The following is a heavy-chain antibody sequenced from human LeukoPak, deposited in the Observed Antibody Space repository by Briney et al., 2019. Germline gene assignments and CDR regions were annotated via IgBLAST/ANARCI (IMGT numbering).Heavy chain of an antibody. J-gene: IGHJ4*02. V-gene: IGHV1-18*01. D-gene: IGHD3-10*01. Sequence: GASVKVSCKASGYTFTSYGISWVRQAPGQGLEWMGWISAYNGNTNYAQKLQGRVTMTTDTSTSTAYMELRSLRSDDTAVYYCARGSAFTMVRGVIDYWGQGTLVTVSS. CDR2: ISAYNGNT. CDR3: ARGSAFTMVRGVIDY. CDR1: GYTFTSYG.